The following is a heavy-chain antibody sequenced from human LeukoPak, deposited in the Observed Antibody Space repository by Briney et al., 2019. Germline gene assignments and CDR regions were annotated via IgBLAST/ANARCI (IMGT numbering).Heavy chain of an antibody. Sequence: GGSLRLSCAASGFIFSDYYMSWIRQAPGEGLEWVSYLSTSGDIMYYAGSVKGRFTISRDNAKNSLYLEMGSLRAEDTAVYYCARGHYGGNPADAFDIWGQGTMVTVS. CDR3: ARGHYGGNPADAFDI. V-gene: IGHV3-11*01. CDR1: GFIFSDYY. J-gene: IGHJ3*02. D-gene: IGHD4-23*01. CDR2: LSTSGDIM.